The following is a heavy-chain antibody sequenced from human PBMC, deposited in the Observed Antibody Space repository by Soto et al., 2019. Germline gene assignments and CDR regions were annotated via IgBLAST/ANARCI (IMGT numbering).Heavy chain of an antibody. V-gene: IGHV3-15*01. J-gene: IGHJ6*02. D-gene: IGHD2-2*01. CDR2: IKSKTDGGTT. CDR3: TAPNQGYCSSTSCSGYYGMDV. Sequence: GFLRLSCAASGFTFSNAWMSWVRQAPGKGLEWVGRIKSKTDGGTTDYAAPVKGRFTISRDDSKNTLYLQMNSLKTEDTAVYYCTAPNQGYCSSTSCSGYYGMDVWGQGTTVTVSS. CDR1: GFTFSNAW.